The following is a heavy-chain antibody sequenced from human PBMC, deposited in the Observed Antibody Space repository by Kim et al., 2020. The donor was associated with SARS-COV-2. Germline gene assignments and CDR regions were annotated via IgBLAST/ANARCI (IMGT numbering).Heavy chain of an antibody. CDR3: ARDTDTAMVEGFDY. D-gene: IGHD5-18*01. J-gene: IGHJ4*02. Sequence: ASVKVSCKASGYTFTSYGISWVRQAPGQGLEWMGWISAYNGNTNYAQKLQGRVTMTTDTSTSTAYMELRSLRSDDTAVYYCARDTDTAMVEGFDYWGQGTLVTVSS. V-gene: IGHV1-18*01. CDR1: GYTFTSYG. CDR2: ISAYNGNT.